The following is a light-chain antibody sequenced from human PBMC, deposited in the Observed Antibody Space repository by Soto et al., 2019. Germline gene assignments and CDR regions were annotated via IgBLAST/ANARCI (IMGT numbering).Light chain of an antibody. CDR3: QQYTNWPTVT. J-gene: IGKJ5*01. V-gene: IGKV3-15*01. Sequence: EIVFTQSPGTLSLSLGERANLFCRARASISSTNLGWYQQKPCQAPRLLIYGASTRATGVPARFSGRGSGTEFNLTISRLQSEDFAIYYGQQYTNWPTVTSRQPTRLEIK. CDR1: ASISSTN. CDR2: GAS.